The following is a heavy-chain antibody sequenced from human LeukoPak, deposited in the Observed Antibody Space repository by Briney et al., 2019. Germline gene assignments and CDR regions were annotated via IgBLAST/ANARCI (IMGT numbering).Heavy chain of an antibody. V-gene: IGHV6-1*01. Sequence: SQTLSLTFAISGDSVSSNSAAWNWITQYPSRALEWLGRTYYRSKWYNDYAVPVKSRITINPDTSKNQFSLQLNSVTPEDTAVYYCARDFMVRGTSVDVWGQGTTVTVSS. J-gene: IGHJ6*02. D-gene: IGHD3-10*01. CDR3: ARDFMVRGTSVDV. CDR1: GDSVSSNSAA. CDR2: TYYRSKWYN.